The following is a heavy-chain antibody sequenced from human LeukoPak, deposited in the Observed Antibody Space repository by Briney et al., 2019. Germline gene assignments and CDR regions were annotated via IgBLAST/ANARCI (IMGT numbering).Heavy chain of an antibody. J-gene: IGHJ4*02. D-gene: IGHD4-17*01. CDR3: ARSGYGDLLDY. Sequence: GGSLRLSCAASGFTFSSYWMHWVRQAPGKGLVWVSRINTDGSSTSYADSVKGRFTISRDNAKNSLYLQMNSLRAEDTAVYYCARSGYGDLLDYWGQGTLVTVSS. V-gene: IGHV3-74*01. CDR2: INTDGSST. CDR1: GFTFSSYW.